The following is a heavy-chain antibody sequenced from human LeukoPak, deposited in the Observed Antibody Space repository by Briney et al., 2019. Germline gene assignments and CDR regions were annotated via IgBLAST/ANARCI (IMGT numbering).Heavy chain of an antibody. CDR2: INPSGGNT. J-gene: IGHJ6*02. V-gene: IGHV1-46*01. CDR1: GYTFTHYY. CDR3: ARDQVIVVVPVGSSRVPSPVDLNYYFYGMDV. D-gene: IGHD2-2*01. Sequence: ASVKVSCKASGYTFTHYYMHWVRQAPGQGLEWLGVINPSGGNTTFAQKFQGRVTMTRDTSTNTVYMELSSLRSEDTAVYYCARDQVIVVVPVGSSRVPSPVDLNYYFYGMDVWGQGTTVTVSS.